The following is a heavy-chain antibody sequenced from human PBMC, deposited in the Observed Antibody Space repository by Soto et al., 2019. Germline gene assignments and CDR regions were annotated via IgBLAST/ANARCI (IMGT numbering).Heavy chain of an antibody. J-gene: IGHJ6*02. CDR1: GFTFSSYE. CDR3: ARESKADGMDV. Sequence: EVQLVESGGGLVQPGRSLRLSCAASGFTFSSYEMHWVRQAPGKGLEWVSYITSSGSTKYYADSVKGRFTISRDNAKNSLHLQMYSLSAEDTAVYYCARESKADGMDVWGQGTTVTVSS. D-gene: IGHD4-4*01. CDR2: ITSSGSTK. V-gene: IGHV3-48*03.